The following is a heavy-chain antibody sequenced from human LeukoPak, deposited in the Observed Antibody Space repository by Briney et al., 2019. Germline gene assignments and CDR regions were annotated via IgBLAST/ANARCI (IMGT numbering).Heavy chain of an antibody. CDR2: IRSKAYGGAT. V-gene: IGHV3-49*04. Sequence: GRSLRLSCTASGFTFGDYAMSWVRQAPGNGQEWVGFIRSKAYGGATEYAASVKGRFTISRDDSKSIAYLQMNSLKTEDTAVYFSTRERAGKQWLVPQYYFDYWGQGTLVTVSS. D-gene: IGHD6-19*01. CDR3: TRERAGKQWLVPQYYFDY. CDR1: GFTFGDYA. J-gene: IGHJ4*02.